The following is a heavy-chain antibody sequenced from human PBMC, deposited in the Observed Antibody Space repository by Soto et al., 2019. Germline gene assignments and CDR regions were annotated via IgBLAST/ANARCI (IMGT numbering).Heavy chain of an antibody. J-gene: IGHJ4*02. CDR3: ARSGLKSAPRKYYYDSSGYGN. CDR2: IYPGDSDT. D-gene: IGHD3-22*01. Sequence: PGESLKISCKGSGYSFTSYWIGWVRQMPGKGLEWMGIIYPGDSDTRYSPSFQGQVTISADKSISTAYLQWSSLKASDTAMYYCARSGLKSAPRKYYYDSSGYGNWGQGTLVTVSS. V-gene: IGHV5-51*01. CDR1: GYSFTSYW.